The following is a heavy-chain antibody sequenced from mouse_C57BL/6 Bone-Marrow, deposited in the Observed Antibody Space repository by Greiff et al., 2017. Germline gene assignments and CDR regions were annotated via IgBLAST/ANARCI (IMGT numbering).Heavy chain of an antibody. V-gene: IGHV10-3*01. CDR2: IRSKSSNYAT. J-gene: IGHJ4*01. Sequence: GGGLVQPNGSLKLSCAASGFPFTTYALHWVRQAPGKGLEWVARIRSKSSNYATYYADSVKDIFTITRDDSQSMLYLQMNNLKTEDTAMYYCVRLSSHYAMDYWGQGTSVTVSS. CDR1: GFPFTTYA. D-gene: IGHD1-1*01. CDR3: VRLSSHYAMDY.